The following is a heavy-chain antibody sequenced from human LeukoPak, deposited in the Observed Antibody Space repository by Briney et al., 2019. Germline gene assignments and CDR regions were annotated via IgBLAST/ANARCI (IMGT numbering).Heavy chain of an antibody. CDR2: IRYDGNNK. J-gene: IGHJ4*02. CDR1: GITFSNYG. D-gene: IGHD3-10*01. Sequence: GGSLRLSCGASGITFSNYGMHWVRQAPGKGLEWVAFIRYDGNNKHYADSVKGRFTISRDNAKNSLYLQMNSLRAEDTAVYYCARALWDEGFGELWDGFDYWGQGTLVTVSS. V-gene: IGHV3-30*02. CDR3: ARALWDEGFGELWDGFDY.